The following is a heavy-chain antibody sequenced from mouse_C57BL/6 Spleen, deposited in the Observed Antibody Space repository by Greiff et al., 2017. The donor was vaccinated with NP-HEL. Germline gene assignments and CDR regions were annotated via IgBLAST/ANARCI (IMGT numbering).Heavy chain of an antibody. D-gene: IGHD2-2*01. Sequence: QVQLQQSGAELVKPGASVKMSCKASGYTFTSYWITWVKQRPGQGLEWIGDIYPGSGSTNYNEKFKSKATLTVDTSSSTAYMQLSSLTSEDSAVYYCAGGDGYDWYFDVWGTGTTVTVSS. V-gene: IGHV1-55*01. J-gene: IGHJ1*03. CDR3: AGGDGYDWYFDV. CDR2: IYPGSGST. CDR1: GYTFTSYW.